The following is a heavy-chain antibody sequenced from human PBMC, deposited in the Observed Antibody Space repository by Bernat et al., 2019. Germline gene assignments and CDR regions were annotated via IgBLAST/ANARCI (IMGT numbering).Heavy chain of an antibody. D-gene: IGHD3-3*01. CDR3: ARDAGNYDFWSGYRGYFDY. V-gene: IGHV3-33*01. CDR1: GFTFSSYG. CDR2: IWYDGSNK. Sequence: QVQLVESGGGVVQPGRSLRLSCAASGFTFSSYGMHWVRQAPGKGLEWVAVIWYDGSNKYYADSVKGRFTISRDNSKNTLYLQMNSLRAEDTAVYYCARDAGNYDFWSGYRGYFDYWGQGTQVTVSS. J-gene: IGHJ4*02.